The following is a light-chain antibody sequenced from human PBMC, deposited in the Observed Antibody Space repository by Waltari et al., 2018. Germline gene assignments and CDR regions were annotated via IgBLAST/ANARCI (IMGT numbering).Light chain of an antibody. Sequence: EIVLTQSPATLSLSPGERATLSCRASQSVSSYLAWYQQKPGQAPRLPIYDASNRATGIPARCSGSGSGTDFTLTISSLEPEDFAVYYCQQRSNWPPTFGGGTKVEIK. CDR3: QQRSNWPPT. CDR2: DAS. CDR1: QSVSSY. J-gene: IGKJ4*01. V-gene: IGKV3-11*01.